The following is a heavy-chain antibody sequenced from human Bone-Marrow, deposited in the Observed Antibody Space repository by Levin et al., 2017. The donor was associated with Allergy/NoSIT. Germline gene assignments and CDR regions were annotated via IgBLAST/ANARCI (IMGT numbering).Heavy chain of an antibody. CDR1: GGSFRDYY. V-gene: IGHV4-34*01. D-gene: IGHD3-3*01. J-gene: IGHJ4*02. CDR2: INHSGST. Sequence: SQTLSLTCAVYGGSFRDYYWNWIRQPPGKGLEWIGEINHSGSTNYNPSLKSRVTISMDTSTNQFSLKLSSVTAADTAVYYCARGRKLRFLEWLYRFDYWGQGTLVTVSS. CDR3: ARGRKLRFLEWLYRFDY.